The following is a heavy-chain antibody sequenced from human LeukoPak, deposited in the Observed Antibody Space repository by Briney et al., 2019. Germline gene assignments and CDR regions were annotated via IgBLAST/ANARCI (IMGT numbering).Heavy chain of an antibody. J-gene: IGHJ4*02. V-gene: IGHV3-48*04. D-gene: IGHD3-22*01. Sequence: GGSLRLSCAASGFTFSSYSMNWVRQAPGKGLEGVSYISSSSSPIYYADSVKGRFTISRDNAKNSLYLQMNSLRAEDTAVYYCARELLLTPGYFDYWGQGTLVTVSS. CDR1: GFTFSSYS. CDR3: ARELLLTPGYFDY. CDR2: ISSSSSPI.